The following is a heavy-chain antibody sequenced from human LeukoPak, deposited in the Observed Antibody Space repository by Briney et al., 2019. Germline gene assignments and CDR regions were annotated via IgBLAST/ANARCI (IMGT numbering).Heavy chain of an antibody. Sequence: GASVKVSCKASGYTFTGYYMHWVRQAPGQGLEWMGWISAYNGNTNYAQKLQGRVTMTTDTSTSTAYMELRSLRSDDTAVYYCARVTGYCSSTSCRSYYFDYWGQGTLVTVSS. J-gene: IGHJ4*02. CDR2: ISAYNGNT. V-gene: IGHV1-18*04. CDR1: GYTFTGYY. D-gene: IGHD2-2*01. CDR3: ARVTGYCSSTSCRSYYFDY.